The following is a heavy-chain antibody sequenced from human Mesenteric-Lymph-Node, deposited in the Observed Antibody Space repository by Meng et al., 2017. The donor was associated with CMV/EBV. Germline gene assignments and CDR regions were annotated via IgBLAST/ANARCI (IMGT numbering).Heavy chain of an antibody. CDR3: ARRKVDGWFDP. Sequence: GESLKISCQGSGNTFSKIWIGWVRQMPAKGLEWMGIIYPGDSDTRYSPSFQGQVTISADKSISTAYLQWSSLKASDTAMYYCARRKVDGWFDPWGQGTLVTVSS. CDR1: GNTFSKIW. D-gene: IGHD2-15*01. J-gene: IGHJ5*02. CDR2: IYPGDSDT. V-gene: IGHV5-51*01.